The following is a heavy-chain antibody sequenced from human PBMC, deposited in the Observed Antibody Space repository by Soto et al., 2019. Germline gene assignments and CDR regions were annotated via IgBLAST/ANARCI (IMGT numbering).Heavy chain of an antibody. CDR3: AKVGGLGYDFRSGNSYFDY. Sequence: GGSLRLSCAVSGFNFNSYGMHWVRQVPGKGLEWVAVISYDGRKTYYADSLKGRVTISRDNSKNTLYLQMNSLRPDDTAVYYCAKVGGLGYDFRSGNSYFDYWGQGTLVTVSS. J-gene: IGHJ4*02. D-gene: IGHD3-3*01. CDR2: ISYDGRKT. CDR1: GFNFNSYG. V-gene: IGHV3-30*18.